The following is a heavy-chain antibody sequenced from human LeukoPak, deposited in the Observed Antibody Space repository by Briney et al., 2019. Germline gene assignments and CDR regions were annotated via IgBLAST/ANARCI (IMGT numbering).Heavy chain of an antibody. D-gene: IGHD4-17*01. Sequence: ASVNVSCKASGYTFTSYDINWVRQAPGQGLEWMGWMNPNSGNTGYAQKFQGRVTMTRNTSISTAYMELSSLRSEDTAVYYCARGQYGDSNFDYWGQGTLVTVSS. V-gene: IGHV1-8*01. J-gene: IGHJ4*02. CDR2: MNPNSGNT. CDR1: GYTFTSYD. CDR3: ARGQYGDSNFDY.